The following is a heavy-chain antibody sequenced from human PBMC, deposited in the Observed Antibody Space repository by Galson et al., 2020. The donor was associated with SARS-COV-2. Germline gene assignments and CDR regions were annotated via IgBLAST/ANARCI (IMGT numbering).Heavy chain of an antibody. D-gene: IGHD2-2*01. CDR1: RYTFTSYD. Sequence: ASVKVSCKASRYTFTSYDINWVRQATGQGLEWMGWMNPNSGNTGYAQKFQGRVTMTRNTSISTAYMELSSLRSEDTAVYYCARGVSDRKYQLLLGYYYYYYGMDVWGQGTTVTVSS. CDR3: ARGVSDRKYQLLLGYYYYYYGMDV. CDR2: MNPNSGNT. J-gene: IGHJ6*02. V-gene: IGHV1-8*01.